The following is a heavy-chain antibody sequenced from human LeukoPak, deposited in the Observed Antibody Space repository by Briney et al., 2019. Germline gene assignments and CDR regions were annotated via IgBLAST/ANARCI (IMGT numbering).Heavy chain of an antibody. J-gene: IGHJ5*02. D-gene: IGHD4-17*01. CDR1: GFTFSSYW. CDR3: ARDRYGDYTNRWFDP. V-gene: IGHV3-74*01. CDR2: INSDGSST. Sequence: GGSLRLSCAASGFTFSSYWMHWVRQAPGKGLVWVSRINSDGSSTSYADSVKGRFTISRDNSKNTLYLQMNSLRAEDTAVYYCARDRYGDYTNRWFDPWGQGTLVTVSS.